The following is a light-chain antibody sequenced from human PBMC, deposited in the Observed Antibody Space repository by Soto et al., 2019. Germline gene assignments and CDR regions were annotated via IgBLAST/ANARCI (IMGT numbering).Light chain of an antibody. CDR2: DNN. CDR1: SYNIGAGYD. J-gene: IGLJ2*01. Sequence: QSVLTQPPSVSGAPGQRVTISCTGSSYNIGAGYDVHWYQQLPGTAPKLLIYDNNNRPSGVPDRFSNSKSGTSASLAITGLQAEDEADYYCQSYDSSLSAVVFGGGTKLTVL. V-gene: IGLV1-40*01. CDR3: QSYDSSLSAVV.